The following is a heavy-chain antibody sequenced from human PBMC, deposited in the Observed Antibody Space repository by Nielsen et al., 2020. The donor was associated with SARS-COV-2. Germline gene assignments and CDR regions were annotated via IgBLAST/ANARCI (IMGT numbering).Heavy chain of an antibody. CDR2: ISSSSSYI. D-gene: IGHD2-2*01. CDR3: ARGQNIVVVPAAKDYYYYYMDV. Sequence: VRQAPGKGLEWVSSISSSSSYIYYADSVKGRFTISRDNAKNSLYLQMNSPRAEDTAVYYCARGQNIVVVPAAKDYYYYYMDVWGKGTTVTVSS. J-gene: IGHJ6*03. V-gene: IGHV3-21*01.